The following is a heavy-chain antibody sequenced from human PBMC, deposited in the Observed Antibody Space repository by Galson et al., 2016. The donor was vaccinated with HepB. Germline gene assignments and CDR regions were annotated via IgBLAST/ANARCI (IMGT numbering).Heavy chain of an antibody. CDR3: AKGWLEWLVQNHFYQ. D-gene: IGHD6-19*01. J-gene: IGHJ4*02. CDR1: GFTLNKYG. Sequence: SLRLSCAASGFTLNKYGMHWVRQAPDKGLEWVAVISYDGRNEYYGDSGKGRFTISRDNSKYSVYLQINSLRAEDSAVYYSAKGWLEWLVQNHFYQLGQGTLVTVSP. V-gene: IGHV3-30*18. CDR2: ISYDGRNE.